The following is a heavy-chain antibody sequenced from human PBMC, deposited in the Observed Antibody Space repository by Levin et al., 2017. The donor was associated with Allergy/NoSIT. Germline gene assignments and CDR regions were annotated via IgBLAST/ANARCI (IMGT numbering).Heavy chain of an antibody. CDR2: ISNSDDTV. CDR3: ARAISFMD. CDR1: GFTFSGYY. V-gene: IGHV3-11*01. J-gene: IGHJ4*02. Sequence: GGSLRLSCAASGFTFSGYYMSWIRKAPGKGLEWVSYISNSDDTVYYADSVKGRFTISRDNAKNSLYLQMNSLRAEDTAVYYCARAISFMDWGQGTLVTVSS.